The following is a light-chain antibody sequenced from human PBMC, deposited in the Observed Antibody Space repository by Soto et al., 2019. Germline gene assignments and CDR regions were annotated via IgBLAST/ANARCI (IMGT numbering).Light chain of an antibody. CDR3: QHYNSYSYT. CDR2: RAS. J-gene: IGKJ2*01. CDR1: QSLSSW. V-gene: IGKV1-5*03. Sequence: DIQMTQSPSTLSASVGDRVTITCRASQSLSSWLAWYQQKPGKAPKLLVYRASTLESGVPSRFSGSGSGTEFTLTISRLQPDDFATYFCQHYNSYSYTFGQGTKLEIK.